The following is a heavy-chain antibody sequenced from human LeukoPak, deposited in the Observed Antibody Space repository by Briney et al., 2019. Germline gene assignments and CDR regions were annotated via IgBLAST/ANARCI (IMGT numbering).Heavy chain of an antibody. CDR2: INNDGSNI. CDR1: GVIFSNSA. J-gene: IGHJ4*02. CDR3: ARDPTHYLRYGYFDY. V-gene: IGHV3-21*01. D-gene: IGHD3-9*01. Sequence: WGSLRLSCAASGVIFSNSAMNWVRQAPGKGLEWVSSINNDGSNIYYAGSVKGRFPNSGDNDKNSLYLRLNSLRVEHTAVYYCARDPTHYLRYGYFDYWGQGTLVTVSS.